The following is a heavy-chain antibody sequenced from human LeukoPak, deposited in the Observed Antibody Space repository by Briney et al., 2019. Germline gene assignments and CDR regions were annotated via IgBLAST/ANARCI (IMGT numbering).Heavy chain of an antibody. Sequence: SETLYLNCTLYGGSFSGYYWSWVRQPPGKELERIGEINHSGSTTYNPSLKSRVTISLDTSKNQFSLKLNSVTAADTAVYYCARAGQTVVVPAAYDYWGQGTLVTVSS. J-gene: IGHJ4*02. V-gene: IGHV4-34*01. CDR3: ARAGQTVVVPAAYDY. CDR2: INHSGST. D-gene: IGHD2-2*01. CDR1: GGSFSGYY.